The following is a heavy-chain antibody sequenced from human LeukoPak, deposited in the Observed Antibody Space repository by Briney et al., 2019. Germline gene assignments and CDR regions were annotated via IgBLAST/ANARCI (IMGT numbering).Heavy chain of an antibody. CDR3: ARDPGAAAGTFYFDY. D-gene: IGHD6-13*01. J-gene: IGHJ4*02. CDR2: IYYSGST. Sequence: SETLSLTCTVSGDSISSSSYYWGWIRQPPGKGLEWIGSIYYSGSTYYNPSLKSRVTISVDTSKNQFSLKLSSVTAADTAVYYCARDPGAAAGTFYFDYWGQGTLVTVSS. V-gene: IGHV4-39*07. CDR1: GDSISSSSYY.